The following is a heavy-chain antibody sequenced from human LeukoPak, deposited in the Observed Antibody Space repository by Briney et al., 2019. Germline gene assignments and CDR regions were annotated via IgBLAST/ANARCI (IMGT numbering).Heavy chain of an antibody. D-gene: IGHD6-13*01. V-gene: IGHV4-39*07. CDR2: LYYSGST. CDR3: ARREAATASFDS. J-gene: IGHJ4*02. CDR1: GGSISSSSYY. Sequence: SETLSLTCTVSGGSISSSSYYWDWIRQPPGKGLQWIGNLYYSGSTYYNPSLKSRVTISVDTSKNQVSLRLTSVTAADTAVYYCARREAATASFDSWGQGTLVTVSS.